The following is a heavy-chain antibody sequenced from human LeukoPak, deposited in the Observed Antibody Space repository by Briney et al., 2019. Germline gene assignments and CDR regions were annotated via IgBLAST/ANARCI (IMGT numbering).Heavy chain of an antibody. CDR3: ARAMAIFGVVIMSFDY. CDR2: ISSSSSYI. Sequence: AGGSLRLSCAASGFTFSSYSMNWVRQAPGKGLEWVSSISSSSSYIYYADSVKGRFTISRDNAKNSLYLQMNSLRAEDTAVYYCARAMAIFGVVIMSFDYWGQGTLVTVSS. V-gene: IGHV3-21*01. CDR1: GFTFSSYS. D-gene: IGHD3-3*01. J-gene: IGHJ4*02.